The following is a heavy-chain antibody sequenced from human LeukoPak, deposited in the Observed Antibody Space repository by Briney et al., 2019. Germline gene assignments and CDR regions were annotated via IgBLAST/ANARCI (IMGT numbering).Heavy chain of an antibody. Sequence: GGSLRLSCAASGFTLSSHWMHWVRQAPGKGLVWVSGINPEGSFTTYADSVKGRFTISRDNAKNTLYVVMNSLSVDDTALYYCARDGGAFAMDVWGKGTTVTVSS. CDR2: INPEGSFT. CDR1: GFTLSSHW. CDR3: ARDGGAFAMDV. D-gene: IGHD3-16*01. J-gene: IGHJ6*03. V-gene: IGHV3-74*03.